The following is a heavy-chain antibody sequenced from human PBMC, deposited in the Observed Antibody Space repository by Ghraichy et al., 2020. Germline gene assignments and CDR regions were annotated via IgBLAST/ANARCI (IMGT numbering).Heavy chain of an antibody. CDR3: ARASTVVRYYYYHGLDV. CDR2: ISSSGRTI. J-gene: IGHJ6*02. D-gene: IGHD4-23*01. V-gene: IGHV3-48*02. Sequence: GESLNISCAASGFTFSGYAMNWFRQAPGKGLEWISHISSSGRTISYADSMKGRFTISRDSAKNSLYLQMHSLREEDTAVYYCARASTVVRYYYYHGLDVWGQGTTVTVSS. CDR1: GFTFSGYA.